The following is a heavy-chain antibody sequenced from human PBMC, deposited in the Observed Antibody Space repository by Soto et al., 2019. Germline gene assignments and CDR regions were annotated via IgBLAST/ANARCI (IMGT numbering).Heavy chain of an antibody. J-gene: IGHJ4*02. CDR3: XXXXXFNSDSSGWANRFDY. D-gene: IGHD6-19*01. CDR1: GFTFSNYV. Sequence: EVQLLESGGGLVQPGGSLRLSCAASGFTFSNYVMTWLRQAPGKGLEWVSSIRFSVSDTFYADSVKGRFTVSRDNPKXXXXXXXXXXXXXXXXXXXXXXXXXFNSDSSGWANRFDYWGQGTLVTVSS. V-gene: IGHV3-23*01. CDR2: IRFSVSDT.